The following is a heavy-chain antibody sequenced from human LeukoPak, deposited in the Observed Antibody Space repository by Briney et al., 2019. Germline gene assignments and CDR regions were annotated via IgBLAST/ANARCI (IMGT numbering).Heavy chain of an antibody. D-gene: IGHD3-3*01. CDR3: ARLTPFFWSGYYRDY. CDR2: INHSGST. Sequence: SETLSLTCAVYGGSFSGYYWSWIRQPPGKGLEWIGEINHSGSTNYNPSLKSRVTISVDTSKNQSSLKLSSVTAADTAVYYCARLTPFFWSGYYRDYWGQGTLVTVSS. CDR1: GGSFSGYY. J-gene: IGHJ4*02. V-gene: IGHV4-34*01.